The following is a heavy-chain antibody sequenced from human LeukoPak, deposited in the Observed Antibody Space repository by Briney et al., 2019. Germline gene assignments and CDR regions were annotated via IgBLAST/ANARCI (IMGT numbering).Heavy chain of an antibody. V-gene: IGHV3-11*04. Sequence: GGSLRLSCAASGFTFSDYYMSWIRQAPGKGLEWVSYISSSGSTIYYADSVKGRFTISRDNAKNSLYLQMNSLRAEDTAVYYCASSRPTIAVAGTGSDAFDIWGQGTMVTVSS. J-gene: IGHJ3*02. CDR2: ISSSGSTI. CDR3: ASSRPTIAVAGTGSDAFDI. D-gene: IGHD6-19*01. CDR1: GFTFSDYY.